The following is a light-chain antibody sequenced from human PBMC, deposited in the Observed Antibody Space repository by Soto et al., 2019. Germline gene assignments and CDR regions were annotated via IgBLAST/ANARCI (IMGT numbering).Light chain of an antibody. CDR3: QQSYT. V-gene: IGKV1-5*01. CDR2: NAD. Sequence: DIQMTQSPSTLSASVGDRVTITCRASQDINRWLAWYQQKPGKAPKILIYNADTLESGVPSRFSGSASGAEFTLTISSLQPDDFGTYFCQQSYTFGQGTRLEIK. CDR1: QDINRW. J-gene: IGKJ5*01.